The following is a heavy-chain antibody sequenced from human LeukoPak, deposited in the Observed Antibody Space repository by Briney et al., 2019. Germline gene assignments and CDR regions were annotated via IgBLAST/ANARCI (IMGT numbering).Heavy chain of an antibody. CDR2: IYSGGSN. CDR3: ARIETVADAFDI. Sequence: TGGSLRLACAAAGFTFSIYAMNWVRQAPGKGLEWVSLIYSGGSNSYDDSVRGRFTISRDNSKNTLYLQMNSLRAEDTAVYYCARIETVADAFDIWGQGTLVTVSS. D-gene: IGHD1-1*01. CDR1: GFTFSIYA. J-gene: IGHJ3*02. V-gene: IGHV3-66*01.